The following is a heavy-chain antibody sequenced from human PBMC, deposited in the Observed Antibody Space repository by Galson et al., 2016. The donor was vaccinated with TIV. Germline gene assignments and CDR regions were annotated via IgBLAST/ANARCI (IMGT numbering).Heavy chain of an antibody. V-gene: IGHV3-7*04. Sequence: SLRLSCAASGFTSGPYWMNWVRQAPGKGLEWVAIIKGDGSDIDYVDSVKGRFTISRDNASTSVYLQMNSLRAEDTAVYYCARGSGWTSDYWGQGTLVTVSS. J-gene: IGHJ4*02. CDR1: GFTSGPYW. CDR2: IKGDGSDI. CDR3: ARGSGWTSDY. D-gene: IGHD6-19*01.